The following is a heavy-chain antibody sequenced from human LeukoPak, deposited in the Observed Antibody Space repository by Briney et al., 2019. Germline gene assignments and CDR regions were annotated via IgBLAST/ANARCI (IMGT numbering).Heavy chain of an antibody. CDR2: MYTRGNT. V-gene: IGHV4-4*07. J-gene: IGHJ3*02. D-gene: IGHD5-24*01. CDR3: ARHRAEMATITDDAFDM. CDR1: GVSISSYY. Sequence: PSETLSLTCTVSGVSISSYYWSWIRQPAGKGLEWIGRMYTRGNTNYNPSLKSRATMSLDTSKNQFSLRLSSVTAADTAVFYCARHRAEMATITDDAFDMWGQGTMVTVSS.